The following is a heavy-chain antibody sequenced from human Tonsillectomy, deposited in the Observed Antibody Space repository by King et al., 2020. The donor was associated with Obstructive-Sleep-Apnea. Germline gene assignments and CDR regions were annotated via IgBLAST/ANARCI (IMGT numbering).Heavy chain of an antibody. CDR2: ISWNSDNI. CDR1: GFTFDDYA. J-gene: IGHJ6*01. V-gene: IGHV3-9*01. D-gene: IGHD4-11*01. Sequence: VQLVESGGGLVQPGRSLRLSCAASGFTFDDYAMHWVRQAPGKGLEWVSGISWNSDNIGYADSVKGRFTISRDNAKNSLYLQMNRVRPDDTALYYCAKDYEVNKVTHYYYYLGLAVWGQGTTVTVS. CDR3: AKDYEVNKVTHYYYYLGLAV.